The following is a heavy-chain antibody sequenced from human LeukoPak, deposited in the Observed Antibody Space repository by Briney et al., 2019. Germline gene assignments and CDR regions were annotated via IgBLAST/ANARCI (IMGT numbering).Heavy chain of an antibody. D-gene: IGHD3-22*01. CDR2: ISYDGSNK. CDR1: GFTFSNYD. V-gene: IGHV3-30-3*01. CDR3: ARDHYYDSSGYSGVDY. J-gene: IGHJ4*02. Sequence: GGSLRLSCAASGFTFSNYDKHWVRQAPGKGLEWMAIISYDGSNKYYADSVRGRFTISRDNSKNTLYLQMNSLRAEDTAVYYCARDHYYDSSGYSGVDYWGQGTLVTVSS.